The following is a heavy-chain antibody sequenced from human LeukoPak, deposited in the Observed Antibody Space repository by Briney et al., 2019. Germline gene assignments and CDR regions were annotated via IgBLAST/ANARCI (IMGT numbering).Heavy chain of an antibody. Sequence: GASVKVSCKASGYTFTGYYMHWVRQAPGQGLEWMGIINPSGGSTSYAQKFQGRVTMTRDMSTSTVYMELSSLRSEDTAVYYCARGGGVYDSSGYYSPRDWFDPWGQGTLVTVSS. CDR1: GYTFTGYY. J-gene: IGHJ5*02. D-gene: IGHD3-22*01. V-gene: IGHV1-46*01. CDR3: ARGGGVYDSSGYYSPRDWFDP. CDR2: INPSGGST.